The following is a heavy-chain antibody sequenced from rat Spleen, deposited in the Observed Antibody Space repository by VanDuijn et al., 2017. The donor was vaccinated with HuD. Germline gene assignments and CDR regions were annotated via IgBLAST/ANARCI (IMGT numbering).Heavy chain of an antibody. D-gene: IGHD2-1*01. CDR1: GFTFSTFP. J-gene: IGHJ2*01. Sequence: EVQLVESGGGLVQPGGSLKLSCAASGFTFSTFPMAWVRQAPTKGLEWVATIGSSGGSIFYGDSVKGRFTISRDNAKSTLYLQMNSLRSEDTATYYCTRDSDIPTYFFDYWGQGVMVTVSS. CDR3: TRDSDIPTYFFDY. CDR2: IGSSGGSI. V-gene: IGHV5-46*01.